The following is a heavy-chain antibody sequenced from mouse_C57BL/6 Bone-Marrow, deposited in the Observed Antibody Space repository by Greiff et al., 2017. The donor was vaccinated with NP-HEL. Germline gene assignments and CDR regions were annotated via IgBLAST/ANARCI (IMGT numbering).Heavy chain of an antibody. D-gene: IGHD2-4*01. V-gene: IGHV5-4*01. CDR3: ARVGLRRFAY. CDR1: GFTFSSYA. CDR2: ISDGGSYT. Sequence: QLKESGGGLVKPGGSLKLSCAASGFTFSSYAMSWVRQTPEKRLEWVATISDGGSYTYYPDNVKGRFTISRDNAKNNLYLQMSHLKSEDTAMYYCARVGLRRFAYWGQGTLVTVSA. J-gene: IGHJ3*01.